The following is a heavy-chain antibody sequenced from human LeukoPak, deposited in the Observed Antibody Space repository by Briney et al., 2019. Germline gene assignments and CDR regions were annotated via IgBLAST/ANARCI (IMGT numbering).Heavy chain of an antibody. CDR2: INPNSGGT. CDR3: ARVGYCSGCSCYPHAFDI. D-gene: IGHD2-15*01. V-gene: IGHV1-2*02. Sequence: ASVKVSCKASGYTFTGYYMHWVRQAPGQGLEWMGWINPNSGGTNYAQKFQGRVTMTRDTSISTAYMELSRLRSDDTAVYYCARVGYCSGCSCYPHAFDIWGQGTMVTVSS. CDR1: GYTFTGYY. J-gene: IGHJ3*02.